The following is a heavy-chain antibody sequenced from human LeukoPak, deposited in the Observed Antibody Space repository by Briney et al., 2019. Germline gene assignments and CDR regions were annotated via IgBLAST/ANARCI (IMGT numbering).Heavy chain of an antibody. V-gene: IGHV3-72*01. CDR1: EFTISDHY. CDR3: TRHYFSD. Sequence: GGSLRLSCAASEFTISDHYMDWVRQAPGKGLEWVGRTSNKADSYTTYYAASVKGRFTISRDDSKNLLYLQMKSLKAEDTAVYYCTRHYFSDWGQGTLGTVSS. D-gene: IGHD2-15*01. J-gene: IGHJ4*02. CDR2: TSNKADSYTT.